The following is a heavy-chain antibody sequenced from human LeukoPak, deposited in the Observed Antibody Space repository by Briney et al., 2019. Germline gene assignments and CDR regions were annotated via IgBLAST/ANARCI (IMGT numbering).Heavy chain of an antibody. CDR1: GFTFSSYW. D-gene: IGHD2-2*01. CDR3: AACTSTSCRDY. V-gene: IGHV3-74*01. CDR2: ISPDGSST. J-gene: IGHJ4*02. Sequence: PGGSLRLSCAASGFTFSSYWMLWVRQTPGQGLVWVSRISPDGSSTSYADSVKGRFTISRDNAKNTVYLQMNSLRGEDTALYYCAACTSTSCRDYWGQGTLVTVSS.